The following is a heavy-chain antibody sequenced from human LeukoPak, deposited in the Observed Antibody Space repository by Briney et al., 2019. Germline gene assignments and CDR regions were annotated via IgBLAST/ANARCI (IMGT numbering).Heavy chain of an antibody. D-gene: IGHD3-22*01. CDR1: GGSISSYY. CDR2: IYYSGST. V-gene: IGHV4-59*08. J-gene: IGHJ4*02. Sequence: PSETLSLTCTVSGGSISSYYWSWIRQPPGKGLEWIGYIYYSGSTNYNPSLKSRVTISVDTSKNQFSLKLSPVTAADTAVNYCARHVAYEYYYDSSGYYDYWGQGTLVTVSS. CDR3: ARHVAYEYYYDSSGYYDY.